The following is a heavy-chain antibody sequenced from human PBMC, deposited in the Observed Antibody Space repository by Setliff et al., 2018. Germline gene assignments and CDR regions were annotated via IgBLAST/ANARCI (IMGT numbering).Heavy chain of an antibody. CDR3: ARPHGGDYAFDI. Sequence: PSETLSLTCSVYGESFSNNYWSWIRQSPGRGLEWIGESNHGGSTSYHPSLKSRLTISVDTSKNQISLKLTSVTAADTAVYYCARPHGGDYAFDIWGQGRMVTVSS. J-gene: IGHJ3*02. CDR2: SNHGGST. D-gene: IGHD3-16*01. V-gene: IGHV4-34*01. CDR1: GESFSNNY.